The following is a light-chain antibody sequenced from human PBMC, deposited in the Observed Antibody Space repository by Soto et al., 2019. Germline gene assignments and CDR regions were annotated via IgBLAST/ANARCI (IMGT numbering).Light chain of an antibody. V-gene: IGKV1-5*01. CDR3: QQYNSYSRT. Sequence: DIQMTQSPSTLSASVGDRVTITCRASQSICSWLAWYQQKPGKAPKLLIYDASTLESGVPSRFSGSGSGTEFTLTISSLQPDDVATYYCQQYNSYSRTFGQGTKVDIK. CDR2: DAS. CDR1: QSICSW. J-gene: IGKJ1*01.